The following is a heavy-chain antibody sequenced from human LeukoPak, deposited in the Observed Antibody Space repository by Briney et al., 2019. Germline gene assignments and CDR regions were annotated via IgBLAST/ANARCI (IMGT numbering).Heavy chain of an antibody. Sequence: GGSLRLSCALSGFTSSSYWMHWVRQVPGKGLVWVSRINDDGTYTVYADSVKGRFTISRDNAKNTLYLQMNSLRGEDTAVYYCGREIQAPGKTLEYWGQGTLVTVSS. CDR1: GFTSSSYW. CDR2: INDDGTYT. V-gene: IGHV3-74*01. J-gene: IGHJ4*02. CDR3: GREIQAPGKTLEY.